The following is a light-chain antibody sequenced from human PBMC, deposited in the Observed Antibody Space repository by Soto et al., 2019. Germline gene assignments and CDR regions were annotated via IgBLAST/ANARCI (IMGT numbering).Light chain of an antibody. J-gene: IGKJ2*01. CDR3: QQRSNWPPEYT. Sequence: EIVLTQSPATLSLSPGERATRSCRASQSVSSYLAWYQQKPGQAPRLLIYDASTRVTGIPARLSGSGSGTDFTLNISSRGREDFGVYYCQQRSNWPPEYTLGQGTKLEIK. CDR1: QSVSSY. V-gene: IGKV3-11*01. CDR2: DAS.